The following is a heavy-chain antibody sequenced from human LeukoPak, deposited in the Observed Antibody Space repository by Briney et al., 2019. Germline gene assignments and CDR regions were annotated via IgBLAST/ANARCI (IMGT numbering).Heavy chain of an antibody. CDR2: IYHSGST. CDR1: GGSISSGGYS. Sequence: SETLSLTCAVCGGSISSGGYSWSWIRQPPGKGLEWIGYIYHSGSTYYNPSLKSRVTISVDRSKNQFSLKLSSVTAADTAVYYCARVGNYDSSGYYYSHWGQGTLVTVSS. V-gene: IGHV4-30-2*01. J-gene: IGHJ1*01. D-gene: IGHD3-22*01. CDR3: ARVGNYDSSGYYYSH.